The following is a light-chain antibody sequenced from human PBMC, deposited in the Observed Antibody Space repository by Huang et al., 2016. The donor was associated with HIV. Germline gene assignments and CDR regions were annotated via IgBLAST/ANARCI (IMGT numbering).Light chain of an antibody. CDR2: ASS. Sequence: EIVLTQSPATLSLSPGERATLSCWASQSVSSYLAWYQQKPGQAPRPLIYASSNRATGIPARFRGSGSGTDFTLTISSLEPEDFAVYYCQQRTNWPTWTFGQGTKVEIK. V-gene: IGKV3-11*01. CDR1: QSVSSY. J-gene: IGKJ1*01. CDR3: QQRTNWPTWT.